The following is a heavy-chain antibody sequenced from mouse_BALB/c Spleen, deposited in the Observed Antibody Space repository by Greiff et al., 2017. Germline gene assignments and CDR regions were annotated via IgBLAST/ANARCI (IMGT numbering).Heavy chain of an antibody. J-gene: IGHJ3*01. CDR2: ISYDGSN. V-gene: IGHV3-6*02. CDR3: ARDSNTGFAY. Sequence: ESGPGLVKPSQSLSLTCSVTGYSITSGYYWNWIRQFPGNKLEWMGYISYDGSNNYNPSLKNRISITRDTSKNQFFLKLNSVTTEDTATYYCARDSNTGFAYWGQGTLVTVSA. CDR1: GYSITSGYY.